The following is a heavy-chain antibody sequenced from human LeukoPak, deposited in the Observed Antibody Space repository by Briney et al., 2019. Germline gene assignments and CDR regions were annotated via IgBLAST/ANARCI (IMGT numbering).Heavy chain of an antibody. CDR1: GGSISSSSYY. J-gene: IGHJ5*02. CDR2: IYYSGST. V-gene: IGHV4-39*01. Sequence: PSETLSLTCTVSGGSISSSSYYWGWIRQPPGKGLEWIGSIYYSGSTYYNPSLKSRVTISVDTSKNQFSLKLSSVTAADTAVYYCARAVVRGVSVNWFDPWGQGTLVTVSS. D-gene: IGHD3-10*01. CDR3: ARAVVRGVSVNWFDP.